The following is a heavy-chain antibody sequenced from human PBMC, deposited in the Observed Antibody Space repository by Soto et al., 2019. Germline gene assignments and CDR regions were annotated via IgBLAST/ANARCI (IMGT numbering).Heavy chain of an antibody. J-gene: IGHJ2*01. Sequence: KSSETLSLTCAVSGYSISSGYYWGWIRQPPGKGLEWIGSIYHSGSTYYNPSLKSRVTISVDTSKNQFSLKLSSVTAADTAVYYCARPHYGDYNWYFDLWGRGTLVTVSS. CDR2: IYHSGST. CDR1: GYSISSGYY. D-gene: IGHD4-17*01. V-gene: IGHV4-38-2*01. CDR3: ARPHYGDYNWYFDL.